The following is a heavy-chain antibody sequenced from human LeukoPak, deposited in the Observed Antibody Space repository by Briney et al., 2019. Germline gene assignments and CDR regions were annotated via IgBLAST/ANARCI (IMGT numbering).Heavy chain of an antibody. CDR2: IYSGGTT. CDR1: GFTFSSYS. D-gene: IGHD3-3*01. V-gene: IGHV3-66*01. J-gene: IGHJ5*02. CDR3: ARDPPAVTTNIYA. Sequence: GGSLRLSCAASGFTFSSYSMNWVRQAPGKGLEWVSLIYSGGTTYYADSVKGRFTISRDSSKNTLYLQMNSLRVEDTAVYYCARDPPAVTTNIYAWGQGTLVTVSS.